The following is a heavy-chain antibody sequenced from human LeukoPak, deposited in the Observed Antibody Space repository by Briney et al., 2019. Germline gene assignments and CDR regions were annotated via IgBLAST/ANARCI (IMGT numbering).Heavy chain of an antibody. V-gene: IGHV5-51*01. CDR3: ARHPGSAYYYYYYMDV. CDR2: IYPGDSDT. Sequence: GESLKISCKGSGYSFTSYWIGWVRQMPGKGLEWMGIIYPGDSDTRYSPSFQGQVTISADKSISTAYLQWSSLKASDTAMYCCARHPGSAYYYYYYMDVWGKGTTVTVSS. J-gene: IGHJ6*03. CDR1: GYSFTSYW. D-gene: IGHD1-14*01.